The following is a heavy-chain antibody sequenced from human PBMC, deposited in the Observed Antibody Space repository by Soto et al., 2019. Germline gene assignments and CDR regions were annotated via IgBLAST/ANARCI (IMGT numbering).Heavy chain of an antibody. CDR1: GYTFSNYG. D-gene: IGHD6-19*01. Sequence: WASVKVSCKTSGYTFSNYGINWVRQAPGQGXEWMGWISGYNGNTNYAQTVQGRVTMTTDTSTGTVYMELKSLKSDDTAIYYCSRFIMVGGWFDPNYYHGMDVWGQGTTVTVSS. V-gene: IGHV1-18*01. J-gene: IGHJ6*02. CDR2: ISGYNGNT. CDR3: SRFIMVGGWFDPNYYHGMDV.